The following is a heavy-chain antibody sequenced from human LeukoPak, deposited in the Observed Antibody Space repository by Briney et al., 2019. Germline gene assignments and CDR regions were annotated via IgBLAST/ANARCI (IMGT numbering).Heavy chain of an antibody. CDR3: AREPAIAARRGGSSYYYYYMDV. D-gene: IGHD6-6*01. CDR1: GGTFSSYA. J-gene: IGHJ6*03. V-gene: IGHV1-69*05. CDR2: IIPIFGTA. Sequence: SVKVSCKASGGTFSSYAISWVRQAPGQGLEWMGGIIPIFGTANYAQKFQGRVTITTDESTSTAYMELSSLRSEDTAVYYCAREPAIAARRGGSSYYYYYMDVWGKGTTVTVSS.